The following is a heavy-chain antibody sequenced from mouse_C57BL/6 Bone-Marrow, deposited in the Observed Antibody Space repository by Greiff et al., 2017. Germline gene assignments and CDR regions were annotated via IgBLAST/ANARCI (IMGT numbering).Heavy chain of an antibody. CDR3: ARGDYYGSSYIAY. D-gene: IGHD1-1*01. J-gene: IGHJ3*01. CDR1: GYTFTSYG. Sequence: VMLVESGAELARPGASVKLSCKASGYTFTSYGISWVKQRTGQGLEWIGEIYPRSGNTYDNEKLKGKATLTADKSSSTAYMELRSLTSEDSAVYFCARGDYYGSSYIAYWGQGTLVTVSA. CDR2: IYPRSGNT. V-gene: IGHV1-81*01.